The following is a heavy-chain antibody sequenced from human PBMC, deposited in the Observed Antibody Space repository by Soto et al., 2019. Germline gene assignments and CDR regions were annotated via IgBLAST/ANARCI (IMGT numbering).Heavy chain of an antibody. Sequence: QVQLVQSGAEVKKPGASVKVSCKASGYTFTSYGISWVRQAPGQGLEWMGWISAYNGNTNYAQKLQGRVTMTTDTSMSTAYMELRSLRSDDTAVYYCARESAPIGYCSGGSCYVDYWGQGTLVTVSS. V-gene: IGHV1-18*01. CDR3: ARESAPIGYCSGGSCYVDY. CDR1: GYTFTSYG. CDR2: ISAYNGNT. D-gene: IGHD2-15*01. J-gene: IGHJ4*02.